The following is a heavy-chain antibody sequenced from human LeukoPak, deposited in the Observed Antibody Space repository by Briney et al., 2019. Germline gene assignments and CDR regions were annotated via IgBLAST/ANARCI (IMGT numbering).Heavy chain of an antibody. CDR3: ARMAVAVGYYYYMDV. CDR2: INHSGST. J-gene: IGHJ6*03. CDR1: GGSFSGYY. Sequence: SEALSLTCAVYGGSFSGYYWSWIRQPPGKGLEWIGEINHSGSTNYNPSLKSRVTISVDTSKNQFSLKLSSVTAADTAVYYCARMAVAVGYYYYMDVWGKGTTVTVSS. D-gene: IGHD6-19*01. V-gene: IGHV4-34*01.